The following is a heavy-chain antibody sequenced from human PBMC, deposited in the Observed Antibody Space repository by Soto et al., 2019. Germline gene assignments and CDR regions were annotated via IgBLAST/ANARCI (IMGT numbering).Heavy chain of an antibody. Sequence: ASVKVSCKASGFTFTSSAVQWVRQARGQRLEWIGWIVVGSGNTNYAQKFQERVTITRDMSTSTAYMELSSLRSEDTAVYYCARKYSSGWHNWFDPWGQGTLVTVSS. J-gene: IGHJ5*02. D-gene: IGHD6-19*01. CDR2: IVVGSGNT. CDR3: ARKYSSGWHNWFDP. V-gene: IGHV1-58*01. CDR1: GFTFTSSA.